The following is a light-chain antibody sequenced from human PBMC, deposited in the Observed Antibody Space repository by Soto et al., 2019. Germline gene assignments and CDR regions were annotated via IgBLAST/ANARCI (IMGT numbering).Light chain of an antibody. CDR3: SSYTTSSTL. J-gene: IGLJ2*01. CDR2: DVT. CDR1: SSDIGANNY. Sequence: QSVLTQPASVSGSPGQSITISCTGTSSDIGANNYVSWYQQHPGKAPKLMIYDVTNRPSGVSNRFSGSKSGNTASLTVSGRQAEDEADYYCSSYTTSSTLFGGGTQLTVL. V-gene: IGLV2-14*03.